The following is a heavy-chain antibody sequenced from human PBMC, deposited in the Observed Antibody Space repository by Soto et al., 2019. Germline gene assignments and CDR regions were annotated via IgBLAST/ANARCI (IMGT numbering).Heavy chain of an antibody. CDR2: INPNSGGT. CDR1: GYTFTGYY. Sequence: ASVKVSCKASGYTFTGYYMHWVRQAPGQGLEWMGWINPNSGGTNYAQKFQGWVTMTSDTSISTAYMELSRLRFDDTAVYYCAREIGGDVNSSGWFPDAFDIWGQGTMVTVSS. D-gene: IGHD6-19*01. J-gene: IGHJ3*02. CDR3: AREIGGDVNSSGWFPDAFDI. V-gene: IGHV1-2*04.